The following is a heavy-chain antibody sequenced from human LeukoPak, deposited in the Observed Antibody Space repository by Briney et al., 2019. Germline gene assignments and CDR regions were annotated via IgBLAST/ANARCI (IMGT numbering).Heavy chain of an antibody. V-gene: IGHV3-23*01. CDR2: ISGSGGST. Sequence: GGSLRLSCAASGFTFSSYAMSWVRQAPGKGPEWVSAISGSGGSTYYADSVKGRFTISRDNSKNTLYLQMNSLRAEDTAVYYCASLGSLGGPYFDYWGQGTLVTVSS. D-gene: IGHD3-16*01. CDR1: GFTFSSYA. J-gene: IGHJ4*02. CDR3: ASLGSLGGPYFDY.